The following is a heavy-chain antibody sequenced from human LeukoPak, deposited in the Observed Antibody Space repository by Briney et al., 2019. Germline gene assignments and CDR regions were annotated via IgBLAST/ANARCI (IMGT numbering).Heavy chain of an antibody. CDR2: ISYDGSNK. J-gene: IGHJ4*02. CDR1: GFTFSSYG. Sequence: GGSLRLSCAASGFTFSSYGMHWVRQAPGKGLEWVAVISYDGSNKHYADSVKGRFTVSRDNSKNTLYLQMDSLRAEDTAVYYCATQSPNYGDYGGYWGQGTLVTVSS. D-gene: IGHD4-17*01. CDR3: ATQSPNYGDYGGY. V-gene: IGHV3-30*03.